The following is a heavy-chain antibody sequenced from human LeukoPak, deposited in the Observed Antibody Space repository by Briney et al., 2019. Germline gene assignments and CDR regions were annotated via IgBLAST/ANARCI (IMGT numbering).Heavy chain of an antibody. CDR3: ARGIYYYDSSGDLSRGAFDI. D-gene: IGHD3-22*01. CDR2: ISSSSSYV. Sequence: GGSLRLSCAASGFTFSSYSMNWVRQAPGKGLEWVSSISSSSSYVYYADSVKSRFTISRDNAKNALYLQMNSLRAEDTAVYYCARGIYYYDSSGDLSRGAFDIWGQGTMVTVSS. J-gene: IGHJ3*02. V-gene: IGHV3-21*01. CDR1: GFTFSSYS.